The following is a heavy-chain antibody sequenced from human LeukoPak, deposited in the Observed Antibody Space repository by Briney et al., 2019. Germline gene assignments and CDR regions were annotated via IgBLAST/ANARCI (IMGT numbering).Heavy chain of an antibody. CDR1: GFTFSSYW. D-gene: IGHD3-10*01. V-gene: IGHV3-74*01. J-gene: IGHJ4*02. Sequence: GGSLRLSCAASGFTFSSYWMHWVRQAPGKGLVWVSRINSDGSSTSYADSVKGRFAISRDNAKNTLYLQMNSLRAEDTAVYYCARGGRYGSGTFDYWGQGTLVTVSS. CDR2: INSDGSST. CDR3: ARGGRYGSGTFDY.